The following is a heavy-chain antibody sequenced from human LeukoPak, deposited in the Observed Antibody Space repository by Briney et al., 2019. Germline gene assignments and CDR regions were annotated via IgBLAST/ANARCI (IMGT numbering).Heavy chain of an antibody. CDR3: ASHYCSSTSCYDGYYYYGMDV. J-gene: IGHJ6*02. D-gene: IGHD2-2*01. CDR2: IGAYNGNT. V-gene: IGHV1-18*01. CDR1: GYTFTSYG. Sequence: ASVKVSCKASGYTFTSYGISWVRQAPGQGLEWMGWIGAYNGNTNYAQKLQGRVTMTTDTSTSTAYMELRSLRSDDTAVYYCASHYCSSTSCYDGYYYYGMDVWGQGTTVTVSS.